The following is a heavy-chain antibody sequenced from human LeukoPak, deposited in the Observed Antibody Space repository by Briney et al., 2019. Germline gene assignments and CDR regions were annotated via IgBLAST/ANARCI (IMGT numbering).Heavy chain of an antibody. V-gene: IGHV3-30*02. CDR2: IRYDGTNT. CDR3: AKVGSGWYGVDY. D-gene: IGHD6-19*01. CDR1: GLILSGYG. Sequence: GGSLRLSCATSGLILSGYGMHWVRQAPGKGVEWVAFIRYDGTNTYYRESVKGRFTISRDNSKNTVYLQMNSLRGEDTAVYYCAKVGSGWYGVDYWGQGTLVTVSP. J-gene: IGHJ4*02.